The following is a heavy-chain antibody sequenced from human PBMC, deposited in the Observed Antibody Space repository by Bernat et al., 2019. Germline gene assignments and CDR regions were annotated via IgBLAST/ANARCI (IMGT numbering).Heavy chain of an antibody. CDR1: GGSVSSGSYY. D-gene: IGHD3-9*01. CDR2: IYYSGST. J-gene: IGHJ4*02. Sequence: QVQLQESGPGLVKPSETLSLTCTVSGGSVSSGSYYWSWIRQPPGKGLEWIGYIYYSGSTNYNPSLKSRVTISVDTSKNQFSLKLSSVTAADTAVYYCARRNYDILTGFRYFDYWGQGTLVTVSS. V-gene: IGHV4-61*01. CDR3: ARRNYDILTGFRYFDY.